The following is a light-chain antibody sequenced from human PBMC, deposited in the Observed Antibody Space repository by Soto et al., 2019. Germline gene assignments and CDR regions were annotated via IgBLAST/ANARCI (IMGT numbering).Light chain of an antibody. V-gene: IGKV2-28*01. J-gene: IGKJ1*01. Sequence: DIVMTQSPLSLPVTPGEPASISCRSSQSLLHSNGYNYLDWYLQKPGQSPQLLIYLGSNRASGVPDRFSGSGSGTDFTLKISRVEAEDVGGYYCMHPLQSWTFGQGTKVDIK. CDR1: QSLLHSNGYNY. CDR3: MHPLQSWT. CDR2: LGS.